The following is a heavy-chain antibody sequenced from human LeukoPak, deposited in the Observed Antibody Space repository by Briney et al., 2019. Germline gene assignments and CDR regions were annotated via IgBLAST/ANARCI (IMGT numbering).Heavy chain of an antibody. J-gene: IGHJ4*02. V-gene: IGHV3-21*01. CDR3: ARDPWGVGATAPSFDY. D-gene: IGHD1-26*01. CDR2: ISSSSYI. Sequence: GGSLRLSCAAPGFTFSSYSMNWVRQAPGKGLEWVSSISSSSYIYYADSVKGRFTISRDNAKNSLYLQMNSLRAEDTAVYYCARDPWGVGATAPSFDYWGQGTLVTVSS. CDR1: GFTFSSYS.